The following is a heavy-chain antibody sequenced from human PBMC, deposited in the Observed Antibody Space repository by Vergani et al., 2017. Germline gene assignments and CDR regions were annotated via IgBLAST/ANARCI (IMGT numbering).Heavy chain of an antibody. CDR1: GYSFTSYW. CDR3: ARGVVPAARDYYYYYMGV. CDR2: IYPGDSDT. V-gene: IGHV5-51*03. Sequence: EVQLVQSGAEVKKPGESLKISCKGSGYSFTSYWIGWVRQMPGKGLEWMGIIYPGDSDTRYSPSFQGQVTISADKSISTAYLQWSSLKASDTAMYYCARGVVPAARDYYYYYMGVWGKGTTVTVSS. J-gene: IGHJ6*03. D-gene: IGHD2-2*01.